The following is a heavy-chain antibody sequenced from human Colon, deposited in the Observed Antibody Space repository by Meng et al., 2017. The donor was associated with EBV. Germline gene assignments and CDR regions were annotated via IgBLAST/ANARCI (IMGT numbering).Heavy chain of an antibody. CDR1: GDSISSGDYS. CDR2: IYHGGTT. CDR3: ARGPYCGGDCYWFDP. D-gene: IGHD2-21*02. Sequence: QPLLHESDSGLVQPSQSLSLTCAVSGDSISSGDYSWSWIRQPPGQGLEWIGYIYHGGTTYNTSLKSRVTISVDNSKNQFSLRLTSVTAADTAVYYCARGPYCGGDCYWFDPWGQGTLVTVSS. J-gene: IGHJ5*02. V-gene: IGHV4-30-2*01.